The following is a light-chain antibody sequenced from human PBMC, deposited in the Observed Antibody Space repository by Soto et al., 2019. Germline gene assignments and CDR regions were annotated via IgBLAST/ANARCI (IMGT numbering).Light chain of an antibody. CDR1: QSVSRGY. V-gene: IGKV3D-20*01. CDR3: QKYGSSPT. Sequence: EIVLTQCPATLSLSPGAXAXXSCVASQSVSRGYLEGKKKNTGMAQSILIYNESRRATGIPQRLSGSGSGKDFNINFSRMEPEDFAVYYCQKYGSSPTFGGGTKV. CDR2: NES. J-gene: IGKJ4*01.